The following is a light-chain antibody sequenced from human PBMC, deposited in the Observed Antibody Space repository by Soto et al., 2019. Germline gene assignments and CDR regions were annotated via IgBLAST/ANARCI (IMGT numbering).Light chain of an antibody. J-gene: IGKJ2*01. CDR1: QSVSSN. CDR2: ATS. CDR3: QQYNNWPYT. Sequence: IMMTQSPATLSVYQGERASLSCRASQSVSSNLAWYQQKPGQTPRLLIYATSTRATGIPARFSGSGSGTEFTLTISSLQSEDFAVYYCQQYNNWPYTFGQGTNVDVK. V-gene: IGKV3-15*01.